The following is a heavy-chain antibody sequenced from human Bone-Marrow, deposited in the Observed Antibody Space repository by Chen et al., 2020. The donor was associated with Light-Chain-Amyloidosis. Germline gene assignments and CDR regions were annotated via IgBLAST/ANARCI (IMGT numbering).Heavy chain of an antibody. CDR2: IYYSGST. CDR1: GGPISSYY. CDR3: ARERYYGSGKGWFDP. D-gene: IGHD3-10*01. V-gene: IGHV4-59*01. Sequence: QVQLQESGPGLVKPSETLSLTCTVSGGPISSYYWSWIRQPPGKGLEWIGYIYYSGSTNYNPSLKSRVTISVDTSENQFSLKLSSVTAADTAVYYCARERYYGSGKGWFDPWGQGTLVTVSS. J-gene: IGHJ5*02.